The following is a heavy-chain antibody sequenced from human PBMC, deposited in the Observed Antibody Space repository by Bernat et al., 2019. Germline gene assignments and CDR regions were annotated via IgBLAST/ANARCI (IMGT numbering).Heavy chain of an antibody. Sequence: QVQLVQSGAEVKKPGSSVKVSCKASGGTFSSYAISWVRQAPGQGLEWMGGIIPIFGTANYAQKFQGRVTITADESTSTAYMELSSLRSEDTSMYYCARRVEYQLPINDAFDIWGQGTIVTVSS. CDR2: IIPIFGTA. D-gene: IGHD2-2*01. CDR3: ARRVEYQLPINDAFDI. V-gene: IGHV1-69*01. CDR1: GGTFSSYA. J-gene: IGHJ3*02.